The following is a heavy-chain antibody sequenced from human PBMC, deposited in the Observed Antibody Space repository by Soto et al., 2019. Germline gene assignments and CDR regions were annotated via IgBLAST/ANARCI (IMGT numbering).Heavy chain of an antibody. CDR3: TRDGRGLGRLSLFEY. V-gene: IGHV3-53*01. CDR2: IYSGETT. Sequence: QPGGSLRLSCAASGFNVNSDYMNWVRQTPGKGLEWVASIYSGETTYYADSVRGRFTISSDKSKNTLYFQLSSLGIEDTAVYYCTRDGRGLGRLSLFEYWGQGVLVTVSS. D-gene: IGHD2-21*02. CDR1: GFNVNSDY. J-gene: IGHJ4*02.